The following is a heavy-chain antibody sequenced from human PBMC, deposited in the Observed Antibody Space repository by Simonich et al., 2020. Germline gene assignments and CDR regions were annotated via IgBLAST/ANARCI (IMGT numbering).Heavy chain of an antibody. CDR1: GYTFTSYG. J-gene: IGHJ4*02. CDR2: ISADNGNT. V-gene: IGHV1-18*01. CDR3: ARASRGTWWYYYFDY. D-gene: IGHD2-15*01. Sequence: QVQLVQSGAEVKKPGASVKVSCKASGYTFTSYGISWVRQAPGQGLEWMGWISADNGNTNYAQKRQGRGTMTTGPSTSTAYRELRSLSSDDTAVYYCARASRGTWWYYYFDYWGQGTLVTVSS.